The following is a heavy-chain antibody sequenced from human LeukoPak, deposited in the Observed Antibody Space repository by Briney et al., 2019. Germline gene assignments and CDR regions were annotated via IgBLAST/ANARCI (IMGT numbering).Heavy chain of an antibody. J-gene: IGHJ4*02. Sequence: SETLSLTCTVSGGSISSSSCYWGWIRQPPGKGLEWIGSIYYSGSTYYNPSLKSRVTISVDTSKNQFSLKLSSVTAADTAVYYCARVDSSGYYINWGQGTLVTVSS. CDR2: IYYSGST. V-gene: IGHV4-39*07. CDR3: ARVDSSGYYIN. CDR1: GGSISSSSCY. D-gene: IGHD3-22*01.